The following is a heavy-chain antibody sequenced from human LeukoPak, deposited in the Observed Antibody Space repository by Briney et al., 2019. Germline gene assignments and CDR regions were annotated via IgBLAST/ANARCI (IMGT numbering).Heavy chain of an antibody. CDR2: INPNSGGT. CDR3: ARDLPPTYYYDSSGRNYFDY. CDR1: GYTFTGYY. D-gene: IGHD3-22*01. J-gene: IGHJ4*02. Sequence: ASVKVSCKASGYTFTGYYMHWVRQAPGQGLEWMGWINPNSGGTNYAQKFQGRVTMTRDTSISTAYMELSRLRSDDTAVYYCARDLPPTYYYDSSGRNYFDYWGQGTLVTVSS. V-gene: IGHV1-2*02.